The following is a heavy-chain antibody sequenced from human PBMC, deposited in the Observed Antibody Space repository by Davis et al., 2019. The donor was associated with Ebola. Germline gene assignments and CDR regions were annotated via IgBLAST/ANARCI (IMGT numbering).Heavy chain of an antibody. CDR3: ATQKYYYYGMDV. CDR1: GYSFTSYW. CDR2: IYPSDSYT. Sequence: GESLKISCKGSGYSFTSYWISWVRQMPGKGLEWVGRIYPSDSYTNYSPSFQGHVTISADKSISTAYLQWSSLKASDTAMYYCATQKYYYYGMDVWGQGTTVTVSS. J-gene: IGHJ6*02. V-gene: IGHV5-10-1*01.